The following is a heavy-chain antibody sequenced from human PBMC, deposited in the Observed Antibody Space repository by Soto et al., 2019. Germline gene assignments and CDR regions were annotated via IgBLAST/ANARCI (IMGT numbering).Heavy chain of an antibody. D-gene: IGHD2-21*01. V-gene: IGHV3-21*01. CDR3: VRSGTARLLRHSWFDT. CDR1: GFTFNTYD. CDR2: ITTSSAYI. Sequence: EVQLVESGGGLVKPGGSLRLSCAASGFTFNTYDMNWVRQAPGKGLEWVSSITTSSAYIYYANSLKGRNTISRDTAKNSLFLQMNSLRAEDTAVYYCVRSGTARLLRHSWFDTWGQGTLVTVSS. J-gene: IGHJ5*02.